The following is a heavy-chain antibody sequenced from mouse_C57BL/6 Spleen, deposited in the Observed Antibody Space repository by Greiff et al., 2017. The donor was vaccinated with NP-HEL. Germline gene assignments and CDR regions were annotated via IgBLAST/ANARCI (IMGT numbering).Heavy chain of an antibody. CDR3: ARKVNYVFDY. CDR1: GYTFTSYW. D-gene: IGHD1-1*01. Sequence: QVQLQQPGAELVKPGASVKLSCKASGYTFTSYWMQWVKQRPGQGLEWIGEIDPSDSYTNYNQKFKGKATLTVDTASSTAYMQLSSLTSEDSAVYYCARKVNYVFDYWGQGTTLTVSS. V-gene: IGHV1-50*01. CDR2: IDPSDSYT. J-gene: IGHJ2*01.